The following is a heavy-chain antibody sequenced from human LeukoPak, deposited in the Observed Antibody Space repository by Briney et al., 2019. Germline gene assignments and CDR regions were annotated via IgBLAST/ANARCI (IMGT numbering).Heavy chain of an antibody. CDR2: VYYSGTT. CDR3: ARSERDLWCFDL. J-gene: IGHJ2*01. CDR1: GGSISTYY. Sequence: SERQSLTCTVSGGSISTYYWSWIRQPPGKGLEWIGYVYYSGTTNYKYKSSLKSRVTISVDTSKNQFSLRLSSVTAADTAVYYCARSERDLWCFDL. V-gene: IGHV4-59*01. D-gene: IGHD1-14*01.